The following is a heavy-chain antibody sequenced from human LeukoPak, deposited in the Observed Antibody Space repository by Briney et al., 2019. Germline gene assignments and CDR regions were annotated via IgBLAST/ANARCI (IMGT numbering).Heavy chain of an antibody. D-gene: IGHD1-26*01. V-gene: IGHV3-23*01. CDR2: ISGSGGTT. Sequence: GRSLRLSCAASGFTFNSYAMSWVRQAPGRGLEWVSAISGSGGTTYYADSVKGRFTISRDNSKNTLYLQMNSLRAEDTAVYYCAQRANIVGATSGFDYWGQGTLVTVSS. CDR1: GFTFNSYA. CDR3: AQRANIVGATSGFDY. J-gene: IGHJ4*02.